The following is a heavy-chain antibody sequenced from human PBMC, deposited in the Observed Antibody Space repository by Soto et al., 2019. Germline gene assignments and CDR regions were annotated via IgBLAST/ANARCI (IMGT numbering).Heavy chain of an antibody. Sequence: SETLSLTCAVSGDSISSGGFSWCWIRQSPGKGLELIGYIYYSGSTYYNPSLKSRVTISVDRSKNEFSLRLSSVTAADTAVYYCARATFIRKGYYDATDYYYFDYWGQGTLVTVSS. CDR2: IYYSGST. CDR3: ARATFIRKGYYDATDYYYFDY. D-gene: IGHD3-22*01. V-gene: IGHV4-30-2*06. CDR1: GDSISSGGFS. J-gene: IGHJ4*02.